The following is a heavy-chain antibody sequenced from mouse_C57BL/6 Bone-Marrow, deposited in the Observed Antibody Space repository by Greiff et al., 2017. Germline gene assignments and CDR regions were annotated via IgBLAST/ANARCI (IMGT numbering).Heavy chain of an antibody. V-gene: IGHV14-4*01. CDR3: TTVVHY. CDR2: IDPENGDT. D-gene: IGHD1-1*01. J-gene: IGHJ2*01. Sequence: EVQGVESGAELVRPGASVKLSCTASGFNIKDDYMHWVKQRPEQGLEWIGWIDPENGDTEYASKFQGKATITADPSSNTAYLQLSSLTSEDTAVYYCTTVVHYWCQGTTLTVSS. CDR1: GFNIKDDY.